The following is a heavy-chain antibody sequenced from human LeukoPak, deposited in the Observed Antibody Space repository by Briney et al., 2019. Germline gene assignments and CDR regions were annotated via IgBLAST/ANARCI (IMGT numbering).Heavy chain of an antibody. J-gene: IGHJ6*03. CDR2: IYTSGST. CDR1: GGSISGYF. D-gene: IGHD6-13*01. CDR3: ARVTGAAAGIYYYYYYMDV. Sequence: PSETLSLTCTVSGGSISGYFWSWIRQPAGKGLEWIGRIYTSGSTNYNPSLKSRVTMSVDTSKNQFSLKLSSVTAADTAVYYCARVTGAAAGIYYYYYYMDVWAKGPRSPSP. V-gene: IGHV4-4*07.